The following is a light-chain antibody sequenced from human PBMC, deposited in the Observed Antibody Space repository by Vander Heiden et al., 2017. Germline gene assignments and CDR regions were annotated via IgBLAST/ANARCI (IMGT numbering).Light chain of an antibody. CDR3: HQYGSSPFT. Sequence: EIVLTQSPGTLSLSPGESATLSCRASQSVSSSYLAWYQQKPGQAPRLLIYGASSRATGIPDRFSGSGSGTDFTLTISRLEPEDFAVYYCHQYGSSPFTFGPGTKVDIK. J-gene: IGKJ3*01. V-gene: IGKV3-20*01. CDR2: GAS. CDR1: QSVSSSY.